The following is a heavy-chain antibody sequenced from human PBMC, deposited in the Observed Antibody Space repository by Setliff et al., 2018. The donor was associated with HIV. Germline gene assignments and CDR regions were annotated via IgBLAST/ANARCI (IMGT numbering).Heavy chain of an antibody. Sequence: GGSLRLSCAASGFTFSSYGMHWVRQAPGKGLEWVSYISSSTNHTNYADSVKGPFTISRDNAQNSLYLQLNSLIAEATPVYYCVWRGANSSPAHARLDVWGQGTTVTVSS. CDR2: ISSSTNHT. CDR3: VWRGANSSPAHARLDV. J-gene: IGHJ6*02. D-gene: IGHD6-13*01. V-gene: IGHV3-21*05. CDR1: GFTFSSYG.